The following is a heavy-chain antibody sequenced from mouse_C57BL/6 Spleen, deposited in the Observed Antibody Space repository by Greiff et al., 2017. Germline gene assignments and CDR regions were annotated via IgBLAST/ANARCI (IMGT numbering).Heavy chain of an antibody. V-gene: IGHV1-76*01. Sequence: VQLQQSGAELVRPGASVKLSCKASGYTFTDYYIHWVKQRPGQGLEWIARIYPGSGNTYYNEKFKGQATLTAEKSSSTAYMQLSSLTAEDSAVYFCASGYYGSSSYFDYWGQGTTLTVAA. CDR1: GYTFTDYY. CDR3: ASGYYGSSSYFDY. J-gene: IGHJ2*01. D-gene: IGHD1-1*01. CDR2: IYPGSGNT.